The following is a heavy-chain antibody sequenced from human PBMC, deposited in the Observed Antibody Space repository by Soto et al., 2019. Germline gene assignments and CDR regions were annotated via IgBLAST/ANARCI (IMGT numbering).Heavy chain of an antibody. D-gene: IGHD2-2*01. V-gene: IGHV3-23*01. CDR2: ISGSGGST. CDR3: AKDPDIVVVPAADDAFDI. Sequence: GGSLRLSCAASGFTFSSYAMSWVRQAPGKGLEWVSAISGSGGSTYYADSVKGRFTISRDNSKNTLYLQMNSLRAEDTAVYYCAKDPDIVVVPAADDAFDIWGQGTMVTVSS. CDR1: GFTFSSYA. J-gene: IGHJ3*02.